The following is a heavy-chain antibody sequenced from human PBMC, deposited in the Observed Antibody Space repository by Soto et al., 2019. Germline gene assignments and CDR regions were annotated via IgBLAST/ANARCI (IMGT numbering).Heavy chain of an antibody. D-gene: IGHD6-19*01. CDR2: TPGSGGSS. J-gene: IGHJ4*02. CDR3: ARGGSTGWFYFDF. CDR1: GFTFKSYA. V-gene: IGHV3-23*01. Sequence: QLLESGGTFVQTGGSLRLSCAASGFTFKSYAMNWVRRAPGRGLEWVASTPGSGGSSYYADSVKGRFTISRDNSKNTLFLDLNTLKAEDTAMYYCARGGSTGWFYFDFWGQGTLVTVSS.